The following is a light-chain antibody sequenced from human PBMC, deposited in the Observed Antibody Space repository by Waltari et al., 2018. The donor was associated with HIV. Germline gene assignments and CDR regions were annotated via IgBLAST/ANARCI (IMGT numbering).Light chain of an antibody. CDR1: EGIASW. J-gene: IGKJ1*01. Sequence: DIQMTQSPSSVSASVGDTVTITCRASEGIASWLAWYQQKPGEAPNLLIYPASSLQTGVPSRFSGSESGTDFTLTISSLQPEDFATYYCQQANSFPWTFGQGTKVDIK. V-gene: IGKV1-12*02. CDR3: QQANSFPWT. CDR2: PAS.